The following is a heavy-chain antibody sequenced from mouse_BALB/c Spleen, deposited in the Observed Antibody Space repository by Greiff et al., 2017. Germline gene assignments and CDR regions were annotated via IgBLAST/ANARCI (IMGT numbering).Heavy chain of an antibody. Sequence: QVQLKESGAELVRPGSSVKISCKASGYAFSSYWMNWVKQRPGQGLEWIGQIYPGDGDTNYNGKFKGKATLTADKSSSTAYMQLSSLTSEDSAVYFCAREVITPLAMDYWGQGTSVTVSS. V-gene: IGHV1-80*01. J-gene: IGHJ4*01. CDR3: AREVITPLAMDY. CDR2: IYPGDGDT. CDR1: GYAFSSYW. D-gene: IGHD2-4*01.